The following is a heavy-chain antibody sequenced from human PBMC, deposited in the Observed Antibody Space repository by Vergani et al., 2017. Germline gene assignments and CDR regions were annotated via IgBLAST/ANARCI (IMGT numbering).Heavy chain of an antibody. Sequence: QVQLQESGPGLVKPLETLSLTCIVSGDSINNYYWTWIRQPAGKGLEWIGRIYNTGATIYNPSLNTRVTMSLDTSKNQFSLRLNSLTAADTAVYYCAREVPQRAAAAYLFDPWGQGTLVTVSS. V-gene: IGHV4-4*07. CDR2: IYNTGAT. CDR3: AREVPQRAAAAYLFDP. CDR1: GDSINNYY. J-gene: IGHJ5*02. D-gene: IGHD6-13*01.